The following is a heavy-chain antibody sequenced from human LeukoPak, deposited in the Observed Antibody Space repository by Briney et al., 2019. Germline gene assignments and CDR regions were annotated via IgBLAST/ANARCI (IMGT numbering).Heavy chain of an antibody. V-gene: IGHV3-30-3*01. J-gene: IGHJ4*02. CDR3: ARFFYDSSGYYLGDY. D-gene: IGHD3-22*01. CDR2: ISYDGSNK. Sequence: GGSLRLSCAASGFTFSSYAMHWVRQAPGKGLEWVAVISYDGSNKYYADSVKGRFTISRDNSKNTLYLQMNSLRAEDTAVYYCARFFYDSSGYYLGDYWGQGTLVTVSS. CDR1: GFTFSSYA.